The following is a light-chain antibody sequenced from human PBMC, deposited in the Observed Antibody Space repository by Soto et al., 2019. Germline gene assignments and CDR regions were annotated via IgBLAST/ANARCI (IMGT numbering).Light chain of an antibody. CDR3: QHYVTSLTT. V-gene: IGKV3-20*01. Sequence: IVLTQSPGTLAVSRGEGPTLSCGAGQSVTSNYLAWYQQKPGQAPRLLIFGASIRVTGIPDRFIGSGSGTDFTLTISRLEPEDFAVYYCQHYVTSLTTFGQGTKVDIK. CDR1: QSVTSNY. CDR2: GAS. J-gene: IGKJ1*01.